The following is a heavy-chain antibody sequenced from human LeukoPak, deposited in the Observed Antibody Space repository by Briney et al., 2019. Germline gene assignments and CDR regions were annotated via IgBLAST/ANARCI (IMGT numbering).Heavy chain of an antibody. J-gene: IGHJ5*02. CDR3: ARDLTHITMVRGVLASWFDP. CDR2: INPNSGGT. CDR1: GYTFTGYY. Sequence: ASVKVSCKASGYTFTGYYMHWVRQAPGQGLEWMGWINPNSGGTNYAQKFQGRVTMTRDTSISTAYMELSRLRSDDTAVYYCARDLTHITMVRGVLASWFDPWGQGTLVTVSS. V-gene: IGHV1-2*02. D-gene: IGHD3-10*01.